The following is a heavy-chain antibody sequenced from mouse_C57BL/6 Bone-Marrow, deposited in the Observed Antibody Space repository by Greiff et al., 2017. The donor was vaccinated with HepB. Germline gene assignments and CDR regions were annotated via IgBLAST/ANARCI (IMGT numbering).Heavy chain of an antibody. Sequence: QVQLQQSGAELMKPGASVKLSCKATGYTFTGYWIEWVKQRPGHGLEWIGEILPGSGSTNYNEKFKGKATFTADTSSTTAYMQLGSLTTKDSAIYDDARPRWLRRGLRPRRAMDYWGQGTSVTVSS. J-gene: IGHJ4*01. D-gene: IGHD2-2*01. CDR2: ILPGSGST. CDR3: ARPRWLRRGLRPRRAMDY. V-gene: IGHV1-9*01. CDR1: GYTFTGYW.